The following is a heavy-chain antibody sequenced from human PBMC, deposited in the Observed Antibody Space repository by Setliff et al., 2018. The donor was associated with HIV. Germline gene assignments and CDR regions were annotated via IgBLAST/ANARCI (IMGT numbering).Heavy chain of an antibody. CDR1: GGSISSYY. Sequence: SETLSLTCTVSGGSISSYYWTWIRQPAGKGLEWIGRIGPIYTSGSTKYNPSLESRVTMSVDTSMNQFSLRLYSVTAADTAVYYCASFDLSTTSSADWGQGALVTVSS. V-gene: IGHV4-4*07. CDR3: ASFDLSTTSSAD. J-gene: IGHJ1*01. D-gene: IGHD6-6*01. CDR2: IGPIYTSGST.